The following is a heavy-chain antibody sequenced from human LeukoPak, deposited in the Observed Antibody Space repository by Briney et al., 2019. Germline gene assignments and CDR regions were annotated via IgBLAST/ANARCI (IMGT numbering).Heavy chain of an antibody. J-gene: IGHJ4*02. CDR1: GGSISSYY. CDR2: IYYSGST. D-gene: IGHD3-22*01. V-gene: IGHV4-59*08. Sequence: PSETLSLTCTVSGGSISSYYWSWIRQPPGKGLEWIGYIYYSGSTNYNPSLKSRVTISVDTSKNQFSLKLSSVTAADTAVYYCASLSTYYYDSSGLGGDYWGQGTLVTVSS. CDR3: ASLSTYYYDSSGLGGDY.